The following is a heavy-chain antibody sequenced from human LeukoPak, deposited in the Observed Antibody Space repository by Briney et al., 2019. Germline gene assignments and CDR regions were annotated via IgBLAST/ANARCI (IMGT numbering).Heavy chain of an antibody. Sequence: GGSLRLSCAASGFTFDDYAMHWVRQAPGKGLEWVSVIYSGGSTYYADSVKGRFTISRDNSKNTLYLQMNSLRAEDTAVYYCARGVPYDSWSGPHYSDYWGQGTLVTVSS. J-gene: IGHJ4*02. CDR1: GFTFDDYA. V-gene: IGHV3-53*01. D-gene: IGHD3-3*01. CDR2: IYSGGST. CDR3: ARGVPYDSWSGPHYSDY.